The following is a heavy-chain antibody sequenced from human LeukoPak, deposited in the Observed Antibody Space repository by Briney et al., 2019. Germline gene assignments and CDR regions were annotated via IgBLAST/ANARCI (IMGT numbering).Heavy chain of an antibody. J-gene: IGHJ5*02. CDR1: GFSFRSYW. Sequence: GGSLRLSCAATGFSFRSYWMNWVRQAPGKGLEWLAIIKQDGSEKHYKGSVEGRFTISRDNAKNSLHLQMNSLRAEDTAVYYCAGGSGYLITSWGQGTMVTVSS. CDR3: AGGSGYLITS. CDR2: IKQDGSEK. V-gene: IGHV3-7*01. D-gene: IGHD3-9*01.